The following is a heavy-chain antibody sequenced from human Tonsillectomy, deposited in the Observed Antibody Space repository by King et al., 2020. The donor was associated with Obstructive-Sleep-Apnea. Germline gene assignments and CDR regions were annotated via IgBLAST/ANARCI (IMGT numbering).Heavy chain of an antibody. CDR2: INHSGST. Sequence: VQLQQWGAGLLKPSETLSLTCAVYGGSFSGYYWSWIRQPPGKGLEWMGEINHSGSTNYNPSLKSRVTISVDTSKNQVSLKLSSVTAADTAVYYCASGAESYGSMDVWGQGTTVTVSS. V-gene: IGHV4-34*01. J-gene: IGHJ6*02. D-gene: IGHD5-18*01. CDR3: ASGAESYGSMDV. CDR1: GGSFSGYY.